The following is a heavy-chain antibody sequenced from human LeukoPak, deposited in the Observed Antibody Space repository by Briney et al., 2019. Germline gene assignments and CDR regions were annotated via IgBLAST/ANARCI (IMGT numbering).Heavy chain of an antibody. Sequence: GGSLRLSCAASGFTFSDYYMSWIRQAPGKGLEWVSYISSSGSTIYYADSVKGRFTISRDNAKNSLYLQMNSLRAEDTAVYYCASDLAPRYCSGGSCPPPRDAFDIWGQGTMVTVSS. D-gene: IGHD2-15*01. CDR1: GFTFSDYY. J-gene: IGHJ3*02. CDR2: ISSSGSTI. CDR3: ASDLAPRYCSGGSCPPPRDAFDI. V-gene: IGHV3-11*04.